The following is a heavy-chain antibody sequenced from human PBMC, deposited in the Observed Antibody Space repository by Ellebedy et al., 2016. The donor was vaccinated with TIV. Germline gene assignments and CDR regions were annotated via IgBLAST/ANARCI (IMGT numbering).Heavy chain of an antibody. J-gene: IGHJ6*02. D-gene: IGHD3-10*02. Sequence: GESLKISCAASGFTFSSYAVNWVRQAPGQGLEWVSSITGSGGSTYYADSVKGRFTISRDNSKNTLYLQMNSLRDEDTAVYYCARIDVGLFGGNEYGMDVWGQGTTVTVSS. CDR1: GFTFSSYA. CDR2: ITGSGGST. V-gene: IGHV3-23*01. CDR3: ARIDVGLFGGNEYGMDV.